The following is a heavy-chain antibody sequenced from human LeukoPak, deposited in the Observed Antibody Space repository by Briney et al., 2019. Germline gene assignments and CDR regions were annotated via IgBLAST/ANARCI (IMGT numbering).Heavy chain of an antibody. CDR2: ISDSGGST. Sequence: GGTLRLSCAASGFTFSSYGMSWVRQAPGKGLEWVSAISDSGGSTYYADSVKGRFTISRDNSKNTLYLQMNSLRAEDTAVYYCAQTTLRYFDWPHSGYNYWGQGTLVTVSS. V-gene: IGHV3-23*01. J-gene: IGHJ4*02. D-gene: IGHD3-9*01. CDR3: AQTTLRYFDWPHSGYNY. CDR1: GFTFSSYG.